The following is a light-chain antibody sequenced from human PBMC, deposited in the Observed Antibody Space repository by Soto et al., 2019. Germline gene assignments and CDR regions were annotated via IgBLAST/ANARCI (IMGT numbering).Light chain of an antibody. V-gene: IGKV3-20*01. CDR1: QSVSSSY. CDR3: QQYGRSLWT. J-gene: IGKJ1*01. Sequence: EIVLTQSPGTLSLSPEERATLSCRASQSVSSSYLAWYQQKPGQAPRLLIYGASSRATGIPDRFSGYGSGTDFTLTISRLEPEDFAVYYCQQYGRSLWTFGQGTKVEIK. CDR2: GAS.